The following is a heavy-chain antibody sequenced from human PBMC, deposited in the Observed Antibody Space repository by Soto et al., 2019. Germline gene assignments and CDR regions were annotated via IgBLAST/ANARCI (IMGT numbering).Heavy chain of an antibody. CDR3: VSQRTTVPTQAYFDY. CDR2: VYYRGRS. D-gene: IGHD4-17*01. Sequence: TNTLSVKCTVSGGHLTNSIYYWGGIRQSPGKGLEWIGSVYYRGRSYSKSSVKSRVTISVDTSKNRFSLSLNSVTASDTAVYFCVSQRTTVPTQAYFDYWGPGALVTVSS. CDR1: GGHLTNSIYY. V-gene: IGHV4-39*01. J-gene: IGHJ4*02.